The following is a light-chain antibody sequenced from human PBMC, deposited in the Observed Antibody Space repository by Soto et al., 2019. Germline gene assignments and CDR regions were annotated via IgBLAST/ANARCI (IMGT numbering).Light chain of an antibody. J-gene: IGKJ3*01. V-gene: IGKV3-20*01. CDR1: QSVSSSY. CDR2: GAS. Sequence: EIVLTQSPGTLSLSPGERATLSCRASQSVSSSYLAWYQQTPGQAPRLLIYGASSRATGIPDRFSGSGSGTDFTLTISRLEPEYFAVYYCQQYGSSSFTFGPGTKVDIK. CDR3: QQYGSSSFT.